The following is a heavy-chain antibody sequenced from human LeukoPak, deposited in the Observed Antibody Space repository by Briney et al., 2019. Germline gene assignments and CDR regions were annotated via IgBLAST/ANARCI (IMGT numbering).Heavy chain of an antibody. CDR2: ISGSGGST. J-gene: IGHJ4*02. CDR3: AKDGGWGSGWTPIEYYFDY. Sequence: GGSLRLSCAASGFTFSSYAMSWVRQAPGKGLEWVSAISGSGGSTYYADSVKGRFTISRDNSKNTLYLQMNSLRAEDTAVYYCAKDGGWGSGWTPIEYYFDYWGQGTLVTVSS. V-gene: IGHV3-23*01. CDR1: GFTFSSYA. D-gene: IGHD6-19*01.